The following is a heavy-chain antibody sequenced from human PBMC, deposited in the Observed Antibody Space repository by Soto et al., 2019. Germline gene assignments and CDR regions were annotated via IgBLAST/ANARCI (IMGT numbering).Heavy chain of an antibody. CDR2: IYHSGGT. CDR3: ARAPTLRPAFED. Sequence: HVPLQESGPGLVKPSGTLSLTCTVSGDSIKASHWYSWVRQPPGKGLEWIGEIYHSGGTNLNPSLKSRVTMSLGKSKNEIFLNLDSVTAADTAVYYCARAPTLRPAFEDWGQGALVTVSA. CDR1: GDSIKASHW. D-gene: IGHD2-21*02. J-gene: IGHJ4*02. V-gene: IGHV4-4*02.